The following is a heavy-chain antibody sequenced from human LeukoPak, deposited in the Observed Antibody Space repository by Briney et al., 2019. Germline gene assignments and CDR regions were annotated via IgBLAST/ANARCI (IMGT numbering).Heavy chain of an antibody. CDR2: IIPIFGTA. CDR3: ARGLDYYDSSGLGY. Sequence: ASVKVSCKASGGTFSSYAISWVRQAPGQGLEWMGGIIPIFGTANYAQKFQGRVTMTRDTSTSTVYMELSSLRSEDTAVYYCARGLDYYDSSGLGYWGQGTLVTVSS. J-gene: IGHJ4*02. V-gene: IGHV1-69*05. D-gene: IGHD3-22*01. CDR1: GGTFSSYA.